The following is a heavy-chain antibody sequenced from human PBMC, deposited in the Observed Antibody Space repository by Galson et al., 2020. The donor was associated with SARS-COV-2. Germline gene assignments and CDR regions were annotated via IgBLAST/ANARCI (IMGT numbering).Heavy chain of an antibody. Sequence: SETLSLTCAVSGTSISSGSYSWNWIRQPPGKGLEWIGYISHSGGTYYNPSLKSRVTISGDRSKNQFSLRLSSVTAADTAVYYCARLHDGEYAPEAFDIWGPGTRVTVAS. CDR1: GTSISSGSYS. CDR2: ISHSGGT. J-gene: IGHJ3*02. D-gene: IGHD4-17*01. CDR3: ARLHDGEYAPEAFDI. V-gene: IGHV4-30-2*01.